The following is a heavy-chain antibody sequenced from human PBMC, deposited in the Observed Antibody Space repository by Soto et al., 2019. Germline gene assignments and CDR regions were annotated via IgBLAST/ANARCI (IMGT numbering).Heavy chain of an antibody. Sequence: GSLRLSCAASGFTFGASALQWVRQASGKGLEWLGRIGSKGETYETAYAASVKGRFTISRDDSKNTAYLQMNSLESEDTAVYNCGKEVPPPFFQHGGQGPLVTVSS. J-gene: IGHJ4*02. D-gene: IGHD3-10*01. V-gene: IGHV3-73*01. CDR2: IGSKGETYET. CDR1: GFTFGASA. CDR3: GKEVPPPFFQH.